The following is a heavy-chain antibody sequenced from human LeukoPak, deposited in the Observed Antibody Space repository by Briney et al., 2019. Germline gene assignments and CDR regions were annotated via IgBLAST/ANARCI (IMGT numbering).Heavy chain of an antibody. V-gene: IGHV3-23*01. J-gene: IGHJ4*02. Sequence: GGSLRLSCAASGFTFSYYGMSWVRQAPGKGLEWVSGLSGSGGSTYYADSVKGRFTISRDNSKNTLYLQMNSLRAEDTAVYYCANVILSGYYDSSGYYRYWGQGTLVTVSS. CDR2: LSGSGGST. CDR1: GFTFSYYG. CDR3: ANVILSGYYDSSGYYRY. D-gene: IGHD3-22*01.